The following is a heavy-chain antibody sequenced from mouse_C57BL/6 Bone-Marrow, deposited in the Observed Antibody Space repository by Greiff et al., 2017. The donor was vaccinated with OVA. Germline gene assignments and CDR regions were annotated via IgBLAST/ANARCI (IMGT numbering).Heavy chain of an antibody. Sequence: QVQLQQPGAELVKPGASVKMSCKASGYTFTSYWITWVKQRPGQGLEWIGDIYPGSGSTNYNEKFKSKATLTVDTSSSTAYLQLSSLTSEDSAVYYCPRKDIITTVVGDFDVWGTGTTVTVSS. J-gene: IGHJ1*03. CDR1: GYTFTSYW. CDR3: PRKDIITTVVGDFDV. V-gene: IGHV1-55*01. D-gene: IGHD1-1*01. CDR2: IYPGSGST.